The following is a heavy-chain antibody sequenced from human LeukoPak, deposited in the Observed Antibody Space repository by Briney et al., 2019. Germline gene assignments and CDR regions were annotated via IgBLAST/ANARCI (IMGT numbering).Heavy chain of an antibody. J-gene: IGHJ5*02. CDR1: GYSISSGYY. CDR3: ARTYYGDNWFDP. Sequence: KPSETLSLTRTVSGYSISSGYYWGWIRQPPGKGLEWIGSIYHSGSTYYNPSLKSRVIISVDTTKNQFSLNMRSVTAADTAVYYCARTYYGDNWFDPWGQGTLVTVSS. CDR2: IYHSGST. V-gene: IGHV4-38-2*02. D-gene: IGHD3-10*01.